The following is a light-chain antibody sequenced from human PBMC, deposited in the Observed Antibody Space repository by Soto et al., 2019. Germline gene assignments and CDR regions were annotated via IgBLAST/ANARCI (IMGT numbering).Light chain of an antibody. J-gene: IGKJ5*01. CDR1: QSVSSNY. Sequence: EIVLTQSPGTLSLSPGERATLSCRASQSVSSNYLAWYQQKPGQAPRLLIYGASTRSTGISDRFSGSGSGADFTLTISRLEPEDFAVYYCQQYGSSPSITFGQGTRLEIK. CDR3: QQYGSSPSIT. CDR2: GAS. V-gene: IGKV3-20*01.